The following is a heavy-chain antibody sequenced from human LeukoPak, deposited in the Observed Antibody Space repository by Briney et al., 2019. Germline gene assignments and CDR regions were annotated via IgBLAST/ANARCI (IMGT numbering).Heavy chain of an antibody. CDR1: GYTFTSYA. D-gene: IGHD1-14*01. Sequence: ASVKVSCKASGYTFTSYAMHWVRQAPGQRLEWMGWINAGNGNTEYSQKFQGRVTITRDTSASTAYMELSSLRSEDTAVYYCATNTELRYFDYWGQGTLVTVSS. J-gene: IGHJ4*02. V-gene: IGHV1-3*01. CDR2: INAGNGNT. CDR3: ATNTELRYFDY.